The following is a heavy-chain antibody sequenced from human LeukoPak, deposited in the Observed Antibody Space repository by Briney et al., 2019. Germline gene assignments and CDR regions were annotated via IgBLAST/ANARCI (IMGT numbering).Heavy chain of an antibody. CDR2: ISYDGSNK. D-gene: IGHD3-10*01. J-gene: IGHJ4*02. CDR1: GFTFSSYG. Sequence: GGSLRLSCAASGFTFSSYGMHWVRQAPGKGLEWVAVISYDGSNKYYADSVKGRFTISRDNAKNTVFLQMNRLRAEDTAVYYCALGGSPFYWGQGTLVTVSS. V-gene: IGHV3-30*03. CDR3: ALGGSPFY.